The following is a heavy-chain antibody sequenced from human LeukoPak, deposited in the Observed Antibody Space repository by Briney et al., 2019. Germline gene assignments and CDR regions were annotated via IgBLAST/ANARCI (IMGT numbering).Heavy chain of an antibody. CDR2: ISSSSSYI. Sequence: PGGSLRLSCAGSGFTFSSYSMNWVRQAPGKGLEWVSSISSSSSYIYYADSVKGRFTISRDNAKKSLYLQMNSLRAEDTAVYYCARADWDTAMIDYWGQGTVVTASS. CDR1: GFTFSSYS. CDR3: ARADWDTAMIDY. V-gene: IGHV3-21*01. J-gene: IGHJ4*02. D-gene: IGHD5-18*01.